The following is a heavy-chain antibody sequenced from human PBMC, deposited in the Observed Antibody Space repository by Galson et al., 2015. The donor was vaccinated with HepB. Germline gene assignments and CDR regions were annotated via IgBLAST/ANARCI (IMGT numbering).Heavy chain of an antibody. CDR2: ISAYNGNT. Sequence: SVKVSCKASGYTFTSYGISWVRQAPGQGLEWMGWISAYNGNTNYAQNLQGRVTMTTDTSTSTAYMELRSLRSDDTAVYYCARVHYDYAWGSYRREFDYWGQGTLVTVSS. V-gene: IGHV1-18*01. J-gene: IGHJ4*02. D-gene: IGHD3-16*02. CDR3: ARVHYDYAWGSYRREFDY. CDR1: GYTFTSYG.